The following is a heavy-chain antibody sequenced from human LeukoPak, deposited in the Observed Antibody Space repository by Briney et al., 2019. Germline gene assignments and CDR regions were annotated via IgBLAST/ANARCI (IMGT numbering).Heavy chain of an antibody. D-gene: IGHD6-19*01. V-gene: IGHV4-59*08. CDR3: ARHSSGPYYYGMDV. CDR1: GGSISSYY. CDR2: IYYSGST. Sequence: SETLSLTCTVSGGSISSYYWSWIRQPPGKGLEWIGYIYYSGSTNYNPSLKSRVTIPVDTSKNQFSLKLSSVTAADTAVYYCARHSSGPYYYGMDVWGQGTTVTVSS. J-gene: IGHJ6*02.